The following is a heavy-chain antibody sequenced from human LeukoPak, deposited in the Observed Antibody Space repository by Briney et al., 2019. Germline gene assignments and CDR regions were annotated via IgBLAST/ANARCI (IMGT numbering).Heavy chain of an antibody. V-gene: IGHV3-9*01. CDR3: ARGYSSSGTDAFDI. CDR1: GFTFDDYA. Sequence: GGSLRLSCAAPGFTFDDYAMHWVRQAPGKGLEWVSSISWNSGSIGYADSVKGRFTISRDNAKKSLYLQMNSLRAEDTALYYCARGYSSSGTDAFDIWGQGTMVTVSS. J-gene: IGHJ3*02. CDR2: ISWNSGSI. D-gene: IGHD6-13*01.